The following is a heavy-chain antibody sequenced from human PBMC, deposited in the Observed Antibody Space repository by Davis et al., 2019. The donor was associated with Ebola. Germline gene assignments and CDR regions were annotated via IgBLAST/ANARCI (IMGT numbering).Heavy chain of an antibody. Sequence: MPSETLSLTCTVSGGSISSYYWSWIRQPPGKGLEWIGYIYYSGSTNYNPSLKSRVTISVDTSKNQFSLKLSSVTAADTAVYYCARGLYCSSTSCLNWFDPWGQGTLVTVSS. D-gene: IGHD2-2*01. CDR1: GGSISSYY. CDR2: IYYSGST. CDR3: ARGLYCSSTSCLNWFDP. V-gene: IGHV4-59*12. J-gene: IGHJ5*02.